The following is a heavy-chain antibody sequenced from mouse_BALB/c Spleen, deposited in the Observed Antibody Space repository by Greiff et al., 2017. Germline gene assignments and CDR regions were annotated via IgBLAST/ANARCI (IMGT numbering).Heavy chain of an antibody. J-gene: IGHJ2*01. V-gene: IGHV5-17*02. Sequence: EVQGVESGGGLVQPGGSRKLSCAASGFTFSSFGMHWVRQAPEKGLEWVAYISSGSSTIYYADTVKGRFTISRDNPKNTLFLQMTSLRSEDTAMYYCARSRGYGNYFDYWGQGTTLTVSS. CDR2: ISSGSSTI. CDR1: GFTFSSFG. CDR3: ARSRGYGNYFDY. D-gene: IGHD2-10*02.